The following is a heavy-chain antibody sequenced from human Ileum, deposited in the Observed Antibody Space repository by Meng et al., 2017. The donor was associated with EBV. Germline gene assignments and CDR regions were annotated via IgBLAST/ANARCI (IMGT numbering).Heavy chain of an antibody. Sequence: QGQVREGGADLLKPSEPLSLPGAVYGVSFSGSYWSWIRQPPGKWLEWIGDIHHTRGTNYNPSLKSRVIISVDKSNNHFSLRLSAVTAADTAVYYCASNGAFSLDHWGQGTLVTVSS. CDR3: ASNGAFSLDH. D-gene: IGHD2-8*01. CDR1: GVSFSGSY. CDR2: IHHTRGT. V-gene: IGHV4-34*01. J-gene: IGHJ4*02.